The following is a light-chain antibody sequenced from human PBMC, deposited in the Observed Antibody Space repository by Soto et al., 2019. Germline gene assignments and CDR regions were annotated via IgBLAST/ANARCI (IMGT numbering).Light chain of an antibody. J-gene: IGKJ5*01. CDR3: QPYGSSPRT. V-gene: IGKV3-15*01. CDR2: GAS. Sequence: DIVMTQSPATLSVSPGERCPLSCRASQSVSSNLAWYQQKPGQAPRLLIYGASTRATGIPARFSGSGSGKEFTLTISSLQSEDFAVYYCQPYGSSPRTFGPVTRLEIK. CDR1: QSVSSN.